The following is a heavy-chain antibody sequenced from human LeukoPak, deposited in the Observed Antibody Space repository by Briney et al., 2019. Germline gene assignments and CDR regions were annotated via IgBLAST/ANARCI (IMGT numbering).Heavy chain of an antibody. Sequence: GGSLRLSCAASGFTFSSYSMNWVRQAPGKGLEWVSSVSSNSAYIYYGDSVKGRFTISRDNAENSLYLQMNSLRAEDTAVYYCAKVSNYYDSSGYYYRYAFDIWGQGTMVTVSS. CDR3: AKVSNYYDSSGYYYRYAFDI. V-gene: IGHV3-21*01. CDR1: GFTFSSYS. CDR2: VSSNSAYI. J-gene: IGHJ3*02. D-gene: IGHD3-22*01.